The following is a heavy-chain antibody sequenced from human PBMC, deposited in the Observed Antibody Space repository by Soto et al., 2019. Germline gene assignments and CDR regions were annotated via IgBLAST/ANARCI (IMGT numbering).Heavy chain of an antibody. Sequence: QITLKESGPTLVKPTQTLTLTCTFSGFSLSTSGVGVGWIRQPPGEALEWLSLIYWDDDKRYSPSLWSRLNITKDTSKNQVVLTMTNMDPVDTASYYCAHRNILTGSKTFDYWGQGTLVTVSS. CDR2: IYWDDDK. D-gene: IGHD3-9*01. CDR3: AHRNILTGSKTFDY. V-gene: IGHV2-5*02. CDR1: GFSLSTSGVG. J-gene: IGHJ4*02.